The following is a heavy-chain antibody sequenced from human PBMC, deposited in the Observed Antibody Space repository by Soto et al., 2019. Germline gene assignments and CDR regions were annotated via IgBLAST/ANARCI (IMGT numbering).Heavy chain of an antibody. J-gene: IGHJ4*02. CDR3: ARGLSAATVVTFYFDY. Sequence: QVHMQAAGPGLGKPSQTLALNCTVSGGSISSSDYYWSWIRQPPGEGLEWIGYIYSRGNTYYNPSLKSRLTISVATSNNQFSLKLNSVTAADPVLYYCARGLSAATVVTFYFDYWCQGTLVTVSS. D-gene: IGHD4-17*01. V-gene: IGHV4-30-4*08. CDR1: GGSISSSDYY. CDR2: IYSRGNT.